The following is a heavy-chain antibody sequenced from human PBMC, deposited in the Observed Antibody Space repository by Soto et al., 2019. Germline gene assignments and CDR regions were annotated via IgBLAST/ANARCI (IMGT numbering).Heavy chain of an antibody. CDR3: ASTYSTSWYWFDH. V-gene: IGHV2-26*04. CDR1: GFSLRNAGLG. CDR2: IFSNDEK. Sequence: QVTVKESGPVLVKPTETLTLTCTVSGFSLRNAGLGVSWIRQPPGKALEWLAHIFSNDEKSYSTSLKSRLTISKDTSRSQVVLIMTNMDLVDTATYYCASTYSTSWYWFDHWGQGTLVTVSS. D-gene: IGHD6-13*01. J-gene: IGHJ5*02.